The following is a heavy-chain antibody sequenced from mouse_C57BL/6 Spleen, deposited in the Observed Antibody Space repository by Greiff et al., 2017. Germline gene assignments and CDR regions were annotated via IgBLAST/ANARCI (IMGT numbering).Heavy chain of an antibody. V-gene: IGHV5-9-1*02. J-gene: IGHJ3*01. D-gene: IGHD2-5*01. CDR2: ISSGGDYI. CDR3: TRAGGYSNPFAY. Sequence: EVQGVESGEGLVKPGGSLKLSCAASGFTFSSYAMSWVRQTPEKRLEWVAYISSGGDYIYYADTVKGRFTISRDNARNTLYLQMSSLKSEDTAMYYCTRAGGYSNPFAYWGQVTLVTVSA. CDR1: GFTFSSYA.